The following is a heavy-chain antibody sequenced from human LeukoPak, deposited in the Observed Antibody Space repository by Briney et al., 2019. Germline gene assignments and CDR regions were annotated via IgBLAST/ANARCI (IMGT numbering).Heavy chain of an antibody. Sequence: ASVKVSCKASGYTFTSYGISWVRQAPGQGLEWMGWISAYNGNTNYAQKLQGRVTMTTDTSTSTAYMELRSLRSDDTAVYYCARAPRAFYYYYYYMDVWGKGTTVTISS. CDR2: ISAYNGNT. CDR3: ARAPRAFYYYYYYMDV. J-gene: IGHJ6*03. V-gene: IGHV1-18*01. CDR1: GYTFTSYG.